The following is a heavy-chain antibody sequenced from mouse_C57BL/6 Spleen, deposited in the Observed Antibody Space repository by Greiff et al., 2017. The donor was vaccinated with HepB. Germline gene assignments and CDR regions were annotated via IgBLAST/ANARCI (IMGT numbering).Heavy chain of an antibody. D-gene: IGHD2-2*01. V-gene: IGHV1-26*01. CDR3: AREWLRRSYWYFDV. CDR2: INPNNGGT. CDR1: GYTFTDYY. J-gene: IGHJ1*03. Sequence: VQLQQSGPELVKPGASVKISCKASGYTFTDYYMNWVKQSHGKSLEWIGDINPNNGGTSYNQKFKGKATLTVDKSSSTAYMELRSLTSEDSAVYYCAREWLRRSYWYFDVWGTGTTVTVSS.